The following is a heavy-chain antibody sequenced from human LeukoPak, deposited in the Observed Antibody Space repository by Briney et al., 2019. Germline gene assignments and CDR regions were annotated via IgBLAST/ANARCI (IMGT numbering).Heavy chain of an antibody. CDR2: IKQDVSEK. CDR3: ARDRAVAGRSPAYYYYYMDV. Sequence: PRGSLRLSCAASVVTFSSYWMSWGRQAPRKGVEWGASIKQDVSEKYYVGSVKGRFTLSRDNAKNSLYLQMNSLRAEDTAVYYCARDRAVAGRSPAYYYYYMDVWGKGTTVTVSS. D-gene: IGHD6-19*01. J-gene: IGHJ6*03. V-gene: IGHV3-7*01. CDR1: VVTFSSYW.